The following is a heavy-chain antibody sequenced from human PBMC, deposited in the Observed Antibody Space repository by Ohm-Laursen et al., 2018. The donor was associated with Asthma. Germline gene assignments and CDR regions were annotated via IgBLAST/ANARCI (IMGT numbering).Heavy chain of an antibody. V-gene: IGHV3-30*18. CDR1: GLTFNANA. D-gene: IGHD3-10*01. CDR2: ISFDGSRK. J-gene: IGHJ4*02. Sequence: SLRLSCAASGLTFNANAFHWVRQAPGKGLEWVAIISFDGSRKYYAESVKGRFTISRDNSKNTVSLQMNSLRVEDTAVYYCAKDLETYGSYLGDSGGIDYWGQGTLVTVSS. CDR3: AKDLETYGSYLGDSGGIDY.